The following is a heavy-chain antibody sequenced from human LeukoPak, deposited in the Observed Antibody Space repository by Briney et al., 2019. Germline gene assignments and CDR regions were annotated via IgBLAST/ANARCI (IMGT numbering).Heavy chain of an antibody. CDR2: ISGSGGST. D-gene: IGHD4-23*01. CDR3: ARAWAYGGNLYFDY. J-gene: IGHJ4*02. CDR1: GFTFRSYA. Sequence: PGGSLRLSCAASGFTFRSYAMSWVRQAPGKGLEWVSAISGSGGSTYYADSVKGRFTISRDNSKNTLYLQMSSLRAEDTAVYYCARAWAYGGNLYFDYWGQGTLVTVSS. V-gene: IGHV3-23*01.